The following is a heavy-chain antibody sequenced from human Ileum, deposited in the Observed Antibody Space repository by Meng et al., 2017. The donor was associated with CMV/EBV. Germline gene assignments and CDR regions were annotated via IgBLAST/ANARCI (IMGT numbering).Heavy chain of an antibody. CDR2: INQDGSDK. D-gene: IGHD2-2*01. Sequence: GGSLRLSCAASGFTYSSYWMTWVRQAPEKGLEWVAIINQDGSDKYYVDSVKGRFTVSRDNAKNLLYLQMHRLRGEDTAVYYCARHECSKSNCYDYWGQGSLVTVSS. J-gene: IGHJ4*02. CDR3: ARHECSKSNCYDY. V-gene: IGHV3-7*01. CDR1: GFTYSSYW.